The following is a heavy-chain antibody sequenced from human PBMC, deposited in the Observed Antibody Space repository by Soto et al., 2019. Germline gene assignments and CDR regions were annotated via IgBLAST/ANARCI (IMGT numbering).Heavy chain of an antibody. J-gene: IGHJ4*02. D-gene: IGHD6-13*01. CDR2: IYYSGST. CDR3: AREAGYQQIIGQQLPDC. V-gene: IGHV4-59*01. Sequence: SETLSLTCTVSGGSISSYYWSWIRQPPGKGLEWIGYIYYSGSTNYNPSLKSRVTISVDTSKNQFSLKLSSVTAADTAVYYCAREAGYQQIIGQQLPDCWGQGIMVTVSS. CDR1: GGSISSYY.